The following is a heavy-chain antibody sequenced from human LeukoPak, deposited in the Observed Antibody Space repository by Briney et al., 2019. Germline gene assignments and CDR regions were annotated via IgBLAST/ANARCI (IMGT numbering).Heavy chain of an antibody. CDR3: AKDGGAYCGGDCYSGDDAFDI. V-gene: IGHV3-30*02. CDR2: IRYDGSNK. J-gene: IGHJ3*02. D-gene: IGHD2-21*02. Sequence: HPGGSLRLSCAASGFTFSSDAMSWVRQAPGKGLEWVAFIRYDGSNKYYADSVKGRFTISRDNSKNTLYLQMNSLRAEDTAVYYCAKDGGAYCGGDCYSGDDAFDIWGQGTMVTVSS. CDR1: GFTFSSDA.